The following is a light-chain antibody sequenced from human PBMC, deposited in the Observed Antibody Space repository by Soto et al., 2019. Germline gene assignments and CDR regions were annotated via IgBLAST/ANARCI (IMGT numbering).Light chain of an antibody. CDR1: QSIRSH. CDR2: DAS. Sequence: EIVMTQSPATLSVSPGERATLSCRTSQSIRSHLAWYQQKPGQAPRLLIYDASTKATGIPARFSGSGSGTEFTLTISSLQSEDFAVYCCQTYNNWPFTGDQGTRLEIK. J-gene: IGKJ5*01. V-gene: IGKV3-15*01. CDR3: QTYNNWPFT.